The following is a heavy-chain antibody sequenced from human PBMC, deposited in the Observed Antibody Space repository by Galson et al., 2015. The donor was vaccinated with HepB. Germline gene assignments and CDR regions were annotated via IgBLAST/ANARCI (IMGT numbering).Heavy chain of an antibody. Sequence: SVKVSCKASGGTFSSYAISWVRQAPGQGLEWMGGIIPIFGTANYAQKFQGRVTITADESTSTAYMELSSLRSEDTAVYYCARDLGAMEAENWFDPWGQGTLVTVSS. CDR1: GGTFSSYA. CDR2: IIPIFGTA. V-gene: IGHV1-69*13. J-gene: IGHJ5*02. CDR3: ARDLGAMEAENWFDP. D-gene: IGHD5-18*01.